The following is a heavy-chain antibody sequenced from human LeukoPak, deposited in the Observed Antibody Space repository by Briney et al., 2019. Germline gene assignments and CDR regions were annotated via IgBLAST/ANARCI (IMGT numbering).Heavy chain of an antibody. D-gene: IGHD6-19*01. CDR2: IKEDGSEK. Sequence: PGGSLRLSHAASGFTFCSYGMQCVRQAPGKRLEWVANIKEDGSEKYYVDSVKGRFTISRDNAKNSLYLQMNSLRAEDTAVYYCARDVRSGWYRDYFGYWGQGTLVTVSS. J-gene: IGHJ4*02. CDR1: GFTFCSYG. V-gene: IGHV3-7*01. CDR3: ARDVRSGWYRDYFGY.